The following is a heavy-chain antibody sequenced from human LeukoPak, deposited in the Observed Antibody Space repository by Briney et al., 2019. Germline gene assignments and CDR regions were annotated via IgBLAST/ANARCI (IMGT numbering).Heavy chain of an antibody. CDR3: ARGLTGTDHLGYYFDY. J-gene: IGHJ4*02. D-gene: IGHD3-9*01. V-gene: IGHV4-30-4*08. CDR1: GGSISSGDYY. Sequence: SETLSLTCTVSGGSISSGDYYWSWIRQPPGKGLEWIGYIYYSGSTYYNPSLKSRVTISVDTSKNQFSLKLSSVTAADTAVYYCARGLTGTDHLGYYFDYWGQGTLVTVSS. CDR2: IYYSGST.